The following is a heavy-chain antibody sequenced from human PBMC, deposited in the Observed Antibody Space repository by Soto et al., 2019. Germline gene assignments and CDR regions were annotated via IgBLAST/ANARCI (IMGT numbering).Heavy chain of an antibody. CDR2: IYYSGST. CDR1: GGSISRGDYY. Sequence: PSETLSLTCTVSGGSISRGDYYWSWIRQPPGKGLEWIGNIYYSGSTYYNPSLKSRVTISVDTSKNQFSLKLCSVTAADTAVYYCASYCRSTSCYTFGHTWFDPWGQGTLVTVSS. J-gene: IGHJ5*02. V-gene: IGHV4-30-4*01. CDR3: ASYCRSTSCYTFGHTWFDP. D-gene: IGHD2-2*02.